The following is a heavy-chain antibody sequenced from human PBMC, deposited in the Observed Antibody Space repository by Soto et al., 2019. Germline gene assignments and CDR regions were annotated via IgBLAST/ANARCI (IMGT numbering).Heavy chain of an antibody. CDR3: ARGYSDTPHYHDSSGYWGY. CDR2: INPSGGST. CDR1: GYTFTSYY. Sequence: WASVKVSCKASGYTFTSYYMHWVRQAPGQGLEWMGIINPSGGSTSYAQKFQGRVTMTRDTSTSTVYMELSSLRSEDTAVYYCARGYSDTPHYHDSSGYWGYWGQGTLVTVSS. D-gene: IGHD3-22*01. J-gene: IGHJ4*02. V-gene: IGHV1-46*01.